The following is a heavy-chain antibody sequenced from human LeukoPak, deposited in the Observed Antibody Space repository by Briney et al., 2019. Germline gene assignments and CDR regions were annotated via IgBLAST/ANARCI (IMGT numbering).Heavy chain of an antibody. CDR2: IYHSGST. J-gene: IGHJ2*01. CDR1: GGSISSTNW. Sequence: SETLSLTCTVSGGSISSTNWWSWVRQSPGKGLEWIGEIYHSGSTYYNPSLKSRVTISVDTSKNQFSLKLSSETAADTAVYYCARDFRMTTVTTWNWYFDLWGRGTLVTVSS. V-gene: IGHV4-4*02. D-gene: IGHD4-17*01. CDR3: ARDFRMTTVTTWNWYFDL.